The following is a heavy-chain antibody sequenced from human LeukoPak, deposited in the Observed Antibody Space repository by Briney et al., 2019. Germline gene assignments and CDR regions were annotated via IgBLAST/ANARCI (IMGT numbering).Heavy chain of an antibody. CDR1: AFTFSSNS. CDR3: ARDMVRGVQNWVYP. CDR2: VCSSSTYI. D-gene: IGHD3-10*01. J-gene: IGHJ5*02. Sequence: KAGGSLTLSCAASAFTFSSNSMNWVRQAPGKGLEWVSSVCSSSTYIYYALSGKGRFTISTDTTKNSLYLQMNGLRAEDTAVYYCARDMVRGVQNWVYPWGQGTLVTVSS. V-gene: IGHV3-21*01.